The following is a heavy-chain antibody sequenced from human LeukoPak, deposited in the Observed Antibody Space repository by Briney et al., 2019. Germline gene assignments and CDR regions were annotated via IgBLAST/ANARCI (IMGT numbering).Heavy chain of an antibody. J-gene: IGHJ3*02. Sequence: GESLKISCKGSGYSFTSYWLGWVRQMPGKGLEWMGIIYPGDSDTRYSPSFQGQVTISADKSISTAYLQWSSLKASDTAMYYCASPYKIEVATPGGDAFDIWGQGTMVTVSS. CDR1: GYSFTSYW. V-gene: IGHV5-51*01. D-gene: IGHD5-24*01. CDR3: ASPYKIEVATPGGDAFDI. CDR2: IYPGDSDT.